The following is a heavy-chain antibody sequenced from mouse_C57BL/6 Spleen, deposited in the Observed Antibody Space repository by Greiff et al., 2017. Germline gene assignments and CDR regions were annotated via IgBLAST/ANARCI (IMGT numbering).Heavy chain of an antibody. CDR1: GYAFSSSW. CDR3: ARSSMDY. CDR2: IYPGDGDT. J-gene: IGHJ4*01. V-gene: IGHV1-82*01. Sequence: QVQLQQSGPELVKPGASVKISCKASGYAFSSSWMNWVEQRPGKGLEWIGRIYPGDGDTNYNGMFKGKATLTADKSSSTAYMQLSSLTSEDSAVYFCARSSMDYWGQGASVTVSS.